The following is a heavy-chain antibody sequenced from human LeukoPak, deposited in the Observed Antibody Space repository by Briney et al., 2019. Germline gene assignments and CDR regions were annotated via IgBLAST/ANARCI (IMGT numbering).Heavy chain of an antibody. CDR3: ARDRYGGTYCGGDCYSNYYFDY. CDR2: IDASGST. V-gene: IGHV4-4*07. Sequence: SETLSLTCTVSGASVSSYYWIWIRQPAGRGLEWIGRIDASGSTNYNPSLKSRVTMSVDSSKNQFSLKVSSVTAADTAVYYCARDRYGGTYCGGDCYSNYYFDYWGQGTLVTVSS. D-gene: IGHD2-21*01. J-gene: IGHJ4*02. CDR1: GASVSSYY.